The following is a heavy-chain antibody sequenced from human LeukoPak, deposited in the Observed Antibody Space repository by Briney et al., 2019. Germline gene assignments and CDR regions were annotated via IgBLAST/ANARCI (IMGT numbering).Heavy chain of an antibody. V-gene: IGHV4-59*01. CDR2: VYSSGTT. J-gene: IGHJ4*02. Sequence: PSETLSLTCTVSGGSISNYYWSWIRQPPGKGLEWIGYVYSSGTTNYNPSLKSRVTISVDMSKNQFSLELNSVTAADTAVYYCARDRYFYDSSGYYYYFDYWGQGTLVTVSS. CDR1: GGSISNYY. D-gene: IGHD3-22*01. CDR3: ARDRYFYDSSGYYYYFDY.